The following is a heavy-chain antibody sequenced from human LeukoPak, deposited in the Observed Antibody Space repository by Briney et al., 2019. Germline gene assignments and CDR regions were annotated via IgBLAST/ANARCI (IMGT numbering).Heavy chain of an antibody. V-gene: IGHV1-46*01. Sequence: GASVKVSCKAAGYSFVSYYMHWVRQAPGQGLEWMAIINPSGGGTTYAQKFQGRVTVTMDTSTRTVYMDLSSLRSEDAAVYHCAREPNTAMAWGWYFDLWGRGTLVTVSS. CDR1: GYSFVSYY. J-gene: IGHJ2*01. D-gene: IGHD5-18*01. CDR2: INPSGGGT. CDR3: AREPNTAMAWGWYFDL.